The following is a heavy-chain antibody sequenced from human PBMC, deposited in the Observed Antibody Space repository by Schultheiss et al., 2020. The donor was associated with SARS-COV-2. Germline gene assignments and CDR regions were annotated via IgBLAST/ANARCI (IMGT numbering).Heavy chain of an antibody. CDR1: GYTFTSYA. J-gene: IGHJ6*03. CDR2: INTNTGNP. D-gene: IGHD3-10*01. Sequence: ASVKVSCKASGYTFTSYAMNWVRQAPGQGLEWMGWINTNTGNPTYAQGFTGRFVFSLDTSVSTAYLQISSLKAEDTAVYYCARGGDYGSGSYSPYYYYYMDVWGKGTTVTVSS. CDR3: ARGGDYGSGSYSPYYYYYMDV. V-gene: IGHV7-4-1*02.